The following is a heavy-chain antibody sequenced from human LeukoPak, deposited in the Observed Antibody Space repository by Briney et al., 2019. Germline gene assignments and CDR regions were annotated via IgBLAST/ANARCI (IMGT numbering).Heavy chain of an antibody. Sequence: SETLSLTCAVYGGSFSGYYWSWIRQPPGKGLEWIGEINHSGSTNYNPSLKSRVTISVDTSKNQFSLKLSSVTAADTAVYYCARQGPAMVIYWGQGTLVTVSS. CDR3: ARQGPAMVIY. CDR2: INHSGST. V-gene: IGHV4-34*01. D-gene: IGHD5-18*01. CDR1: GGSFSGYY. J-gene: IGHJ4*02.